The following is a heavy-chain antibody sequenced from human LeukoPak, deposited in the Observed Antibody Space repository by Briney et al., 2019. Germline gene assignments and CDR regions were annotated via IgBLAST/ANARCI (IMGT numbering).Heavy chain of an antibody. CDR1: GFTFSTYV. J-gene: IGHJ4*02. D-gene: IGHD3-22*01. Sequence: GGSLRLSCAASGFTFSTYVMSWVRQAPGKGLEWVAVISYDGSNKYYADSVKGRFTISRDNSKNTLYLQMNSLRAEDTAVYYCARDPGGSIVVGPYFDYWGQGTLVTVSS. CDR2: ISYDGSNK. V-gene: IGHV3-30*03. CDR3: ARDPGGSIVVGPYFDY.